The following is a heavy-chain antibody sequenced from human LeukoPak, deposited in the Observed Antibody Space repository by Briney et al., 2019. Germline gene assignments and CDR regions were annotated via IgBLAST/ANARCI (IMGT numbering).Heavy chain of an antibody. CDR2: ITVCCSGI. CDR1: GFTFSNYA. J-gene: IGHJ4*02. D-gene: IGHD3-9*01. Sequence: PGGSLRLSCAASGFTFSNYAMSWVRQAPGKGLEWVSAITVCCSGIYYADSMKSRFTISRDNSKNTLYLQINSLRAEDPAVYYCAKWGDYDVLTGYYAPDYWGQGTLVTDSS. CDR3: AKWGDYDVLTGYYAPDY. V-gene: IGHV3-23*01.